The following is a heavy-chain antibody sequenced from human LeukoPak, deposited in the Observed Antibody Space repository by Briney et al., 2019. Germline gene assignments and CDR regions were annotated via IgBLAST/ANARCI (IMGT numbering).Heavy chain of an antibody. CDR3: ARPRVPDS. J-gene: IGHJ4*02. CDR2: ISPDGSET. V-gene: IGHV3-7*01. Sequence: GGSLRLSCAASGFTFSSSCMSWVRQAPGKGLEWVANISPDGSETNYVDSVKGRFTISRDNAKNSLYLQMNSLRAEDTAVYYCARPRVPDSWGQGTLVIVSS. CDR1: GFTFSSSC.